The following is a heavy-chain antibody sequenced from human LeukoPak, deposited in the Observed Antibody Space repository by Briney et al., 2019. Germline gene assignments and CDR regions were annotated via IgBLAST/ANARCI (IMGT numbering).Heavy chain of an antibody. CDR1: GFTFSSYA. CDR2: ISSSSSYI. V-gene: IGHV3-21*01. J-gene: IGHJ5*02. CDR3: ARAGTGSKENWFDP. Sequence: PGGSLRLSCAASGFTFSSYAMSWVRQAPGKGLEWVSSISSSSSYIYYADSVKGRFTISRDNAKNSLYLQMNSLRAEDTAVYYCARAGTGSKENWFDPWGQGTLVTVSS. D-gene: IGHD1-7*01.